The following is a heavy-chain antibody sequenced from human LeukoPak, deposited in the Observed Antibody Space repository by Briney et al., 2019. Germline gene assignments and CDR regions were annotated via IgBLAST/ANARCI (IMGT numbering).Heavy chain of an antibody. CDR1: GFTFSSYE. CDR2: ISSSGSTI. Sequence: SGGSLRLSCAASGFTFSSYEMNWVRQAPGKGLEWVSYISSSGSTIYYADSVKGRFTISRDNAKNSLYLQMNSLRAEDTAVYYCARDGHILQLWFGELSPFYYYYYYMDVWGKGTTVTVSS. CDR3: ARDGHILQLWFGELSPFYYYYYYMDV. J-gene: IGHJ6*03. D-gene: IGHD3-10*01. V-gene: IGHV3-48*03.